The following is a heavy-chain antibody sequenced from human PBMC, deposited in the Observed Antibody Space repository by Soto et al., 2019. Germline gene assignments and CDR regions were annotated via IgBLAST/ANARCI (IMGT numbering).Heavy chain of an antibody. CDR2: ISSSGDSP. CDR1: GFTFSNYA. CDR3: AGNYSPPPHY. V-gene: IGHV3-23*01. Sequence: PGGSLRLSCAASGFTFSNYAMSWVRQAPGKGLEWVSAISSSGDSPYYADSVKGRFTVSRDNSKNTLYLQMNSLRVEDTAIYYCAGNYSPPPHYWAQGTLVTVSS. D-gene: IGHD4-4*01. J-gene: IGHJ4*02.